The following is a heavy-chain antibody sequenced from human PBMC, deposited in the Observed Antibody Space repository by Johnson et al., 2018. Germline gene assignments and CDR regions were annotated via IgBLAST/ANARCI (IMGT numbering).Heavy chain of an antibody. CDR1: GFTFSSYD. CDR3: ARDRTSSSGDYYYYMDV. J-gene: IGHJ6*03. D-gene: IGHD6-13*01. Sequence: EVQLLESGGGLVQPGGSLRLSCAASGFTFSSYDMHWVRQATGKGLEWVSAIGTAGDTYYPGSVKGRFTIPRENAKNSLYLQMNSLRAGDTGVYYCARDRTSSSGDYYYYMDVWGKGTTVTVSS. V-gene: IGHV3-13*01. CDR2: IGTAGDT.